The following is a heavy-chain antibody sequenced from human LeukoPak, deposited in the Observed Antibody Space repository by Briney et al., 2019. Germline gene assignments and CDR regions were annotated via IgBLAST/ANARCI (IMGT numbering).Heavy chain of an antibody. D-gene: IGHD2-2*01. CDR3: ARQKYQLLFGQKYNWFDP. CDR1: GGSISSYY. CDR2: IYYSGST. Sequence: PSETLSLTCTVSGGSISSYYWSWLRQPPGKGLEWIGYIYYSGSTNYNPSLKSRVTISVDTSKNQFSLKLSSVTAADTAVYYCARQKYQLLFGQKYNWFDPWGQGTLVTVSS. J-gene: IGHJ5*02. V-gene: IGHV4-59*08.